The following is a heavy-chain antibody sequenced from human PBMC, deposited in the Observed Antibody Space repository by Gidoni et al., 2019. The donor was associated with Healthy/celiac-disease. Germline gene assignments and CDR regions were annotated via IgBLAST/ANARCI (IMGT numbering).Heavy chain of an antibody. CDR1: GFPFSGSA. CDR3: LAYCGGDCYQPGDY. J-gene: IGHJ4*02. Sequence: EVQLVESGGGLVQPGGSLKLSCAASGFPFSGSAMHWVRQASGKGLEWFGRIRSKANSYATAYAASVKGRFTISRDDSKNTAYLQMNSLKTEDTAVYYCLAYCGGDCYQPGDYWGQGTLVTVSS. V-gene: IGHV3-73*02. CDR2: IRSKANSYAT. D-gene: IGHD2-21*02.